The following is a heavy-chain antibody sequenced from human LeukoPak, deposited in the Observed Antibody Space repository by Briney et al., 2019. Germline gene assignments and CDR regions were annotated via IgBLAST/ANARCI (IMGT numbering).Heavy chain of an antibody. CDR1: GYTFTSYG. Sequence: ASVKVSCKASGYTFTSYGISWVRQAPGQGLEWMGWISAYNGNTNYAQKLQGRVTMTTDTSTSTAYMELRSLRSDDTAVYYCARDQSYYYGSGDNWFDPWGQGTQVTVSS. CDR3: ARDQSYYYGSGDNWFDP. CDR2: ISAYNGNT. V-gene: IGHV1-18*01. D-gene: IGHD3-10*01. J-gene: IGHJ5*02.